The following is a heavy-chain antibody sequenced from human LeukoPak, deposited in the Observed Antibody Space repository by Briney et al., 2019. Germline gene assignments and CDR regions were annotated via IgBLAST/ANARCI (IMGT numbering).Heavy chain of an antibody. J-gene: IGHJ3*02. CDR3: AKSPYYDSSGYSPIAFDI. Sequence: GGSLRLSCAASGFPFSNYWMSWVRQSPGQALEWVANINEGGHEENYVDSVKGRFTISRDNAKNFLFLQMNSLRAEDTAVYYCAKSPYYDSSGYSPIAFDIWGQGTMVTVSS. CDR1: GFPFSNYW. D-gene: IGHD3-22*01. V-gene: IGHV3-7*02. CDR2: INEGGHEE.